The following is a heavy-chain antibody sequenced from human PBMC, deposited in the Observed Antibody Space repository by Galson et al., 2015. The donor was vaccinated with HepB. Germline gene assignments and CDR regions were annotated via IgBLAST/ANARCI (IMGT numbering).Heavy chain of an antibody. J-gene: IGHJ6*02. D-gene: IGHD2-2*01. Sequence: SVKVSCKASGGTFSSYAISWVRQAPGQGLEWMGGIIPIFGTANYAQKFQGRVTITADESTSTAYMELSSLRSEDTAVYYCAREGDCSSTSCYPTDYGMDVWGQGTTVTVSS. CDR2: IIPIFGTA. V-gene: IGHV1-69*13. CDR1: GGTFSSYA. CDR3: AREGDCSSTSCYPTDYGMDV.